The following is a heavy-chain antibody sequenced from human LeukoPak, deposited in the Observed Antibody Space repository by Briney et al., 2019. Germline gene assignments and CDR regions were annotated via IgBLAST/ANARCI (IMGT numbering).Heavy chain of an antibody. Sequence: GGSLRLSCAASGFTFSSYSMNWVRQAPGKGLEWVSSISSSSSYIYYADSVKGRFTISRDNAKNSLYLQMNSLRAEDTAVYYCARDGVGVKYFDYWGQGTLVTVSS. CDR1: GFTFSSYS. D-gene: IGHD3-10*01. V-gene: IGHV3-21*01. CDR2: ISSSSSYI. J-gene: IGHJ4*02. CDR3: ARDGVGVKYFDY.